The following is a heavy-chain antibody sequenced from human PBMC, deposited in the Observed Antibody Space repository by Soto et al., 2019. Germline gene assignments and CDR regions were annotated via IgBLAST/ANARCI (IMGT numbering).Heavy chain of an antibody. CDR2: IYYSGST. J-gene: IGHJ6*02. CDR1: RGSISSSSYY. D-gene: IGHD5-18*01. CDR3: ACIFSGGYGYGFYYYGMDV. Sequence: SETLSLTCTVSRGSISSSSYYWGWIRQPPGKGLEWIGSIYYSGSTYYNPSLKSRVTISVDTSKNQFSLKLSSVTAADTAVYYCACIFSGGYGYGFYYYGMDVWGQGTTVTVSS. V-gene: IGHV4-39*01.